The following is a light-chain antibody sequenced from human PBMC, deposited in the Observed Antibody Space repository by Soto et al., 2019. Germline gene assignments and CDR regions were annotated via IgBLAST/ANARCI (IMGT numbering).Light chain of an antibody. CDR1: QSISTW. V-gene: IGKV1-5*03. Sequence: DIQRTQSPSTLSASVGDRVTITCRASQSISTWLAWYQQKPGKAPKLLISMASTLESGVPSRFSGIGSGTEFTLTITSMQPDDFATYYCQQFNSYSPWPFGQGTKVE. J-gene: IGKJ1*01. CDR2: MAS. CDR3: QQFNSYSPWP.